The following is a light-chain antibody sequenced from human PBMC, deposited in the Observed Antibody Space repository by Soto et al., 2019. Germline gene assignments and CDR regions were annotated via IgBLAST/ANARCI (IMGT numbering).Light chain of an antibody. CDR1: QSVSSY. CDR3: QQRSNWPPLT. CDR2: DAS. Sequence: IGLSQSPATLSLSPGERATLSCRASQSVSSYLAWYQQKPGQAPRLLIYDASNRATGIPARFSGSGSGTDFTLTTSSLEPEDFAVYYCQQRSNWPPLTFGGGTKVDIK. V-gene: IGKV3-11*01. J-gene: IGKJ4*01.